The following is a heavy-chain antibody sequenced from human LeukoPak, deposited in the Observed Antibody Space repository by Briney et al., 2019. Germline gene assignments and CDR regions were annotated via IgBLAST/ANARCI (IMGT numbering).Heavy chain of an antibody. CDR1: GYTFTSYG. D-gene: IGHD2-2*01. V-gene: IGHV1-18*01. J-gene: IGHJ4*02. Sequence: ASVKVSCKASGYTFTSYGISWVRQAPGQGLEWMGWISAYNGNTNYAQKLQGRVTMTPDTSTSTAYMELRSLRSDDTAVYYCARDLTGRIVVVPAAKDDYWGQGTLVTVSS. CDR2: ISAYNGNT. CDR3: ARDLTGRIVVVPAAKDDY.